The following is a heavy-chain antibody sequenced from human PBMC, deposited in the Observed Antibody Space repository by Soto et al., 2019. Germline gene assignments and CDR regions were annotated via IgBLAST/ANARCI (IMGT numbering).Heavy chain of an antibody. V-gene: IGHV3-21*01. CDR3: AGQYGDYNYYYGMDV. D-gene: IGHD4-17*01. Sequence: EVQLVESGGGLVKPGGSLRLSCAASGFTFSSYSMNWVRQAPGKGLEWVSSISSSSSYIYYADSVKGRFTISRDNDKNSLYLQMNSLRAEDTAVYYCAGQYGDYNYYYGMDVWGQGTTVTVSS. CDR2: ISSSSSYI. J-gene: IGHJ6*02. CDR1: GFTFSSYS.